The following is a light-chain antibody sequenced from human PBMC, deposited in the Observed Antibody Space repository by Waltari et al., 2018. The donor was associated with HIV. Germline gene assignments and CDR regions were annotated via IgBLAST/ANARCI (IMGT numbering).Light chain of an antibody. CDR2: ECS. V-gene: IGLV2-14*01. CDR1: RSDVGGYTY. J-gene: IGLJ3*02. CDR3: SSYTSSSTRV. Sequence: QSARTQPASVSGSPGQSITIPCTGTRSDVGGYTYVSWYQQHPGKAPKLTIYECSNRPSGVSKCFSGSKSGNTASLTISGLQAEDEADYYCSSYTSSSTRVFGGWTKLTVL.